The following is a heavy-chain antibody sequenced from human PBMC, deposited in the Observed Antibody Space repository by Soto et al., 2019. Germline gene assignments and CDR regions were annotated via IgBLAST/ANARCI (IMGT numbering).Heavy chain of an antibody. J-gene: IGHJ3*02. CDR2: IWYDGSNK. CDR3: ARDLGSGLYGGAFDI. Sequence: QVQLVESGGGVVQPGRSLRLSCAASGFTFSSYGMHWVRQAPGKGLEWVAVIWYDGSNKYYADSVKGRFTISRDNSKNTLYLQMNSLRAEDTAVYYCARDLGSGLYGGAFDIWGQGTMVTVSS. V-gene: IGHV3-33*01. D-gene: IGHD6-19*01. CDR1: GFTFSSYG.